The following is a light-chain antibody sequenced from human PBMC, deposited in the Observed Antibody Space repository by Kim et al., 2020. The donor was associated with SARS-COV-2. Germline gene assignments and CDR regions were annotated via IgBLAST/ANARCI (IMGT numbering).Light chain of an antibody. V-gene: IGKV3D-15*03. CDR2: GAS. J-gene: IGKJ1*01. CDR3: QQYNNWPRT. CDR1: QSVSSN. Sequence: EIVMTQSPATLSVSPGERATLPCRASQSVSSNLAWYQQKPGQAPRLLIYGASIRATGIPARFSGSGSGTEFTLTISILQSEDFAVYYCQQYNNWPRTFGQGTKVDIK.